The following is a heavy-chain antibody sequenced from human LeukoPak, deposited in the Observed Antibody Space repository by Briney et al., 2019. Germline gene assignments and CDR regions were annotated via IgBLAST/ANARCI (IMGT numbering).Heavy chain of an antibody. CDR1: GFTFSSYA. CDR2: ISYDGSNK. V-gene: IGHV3-30-3*01. D-gene: IGHD6-6*01. Sequence: GGSLRLSCAASGFTFSSYAMHWVRQAPGKGLEWVAVISYDGSNKYYADSVKGRFTISRDNSKNTLYLQMNSLRAEDTAVYYCAKAIAAWGAFDIWGQGTMVTVSS. J-gene: IGHJ3*02. CDR3: AKAIAAWGAFDI.